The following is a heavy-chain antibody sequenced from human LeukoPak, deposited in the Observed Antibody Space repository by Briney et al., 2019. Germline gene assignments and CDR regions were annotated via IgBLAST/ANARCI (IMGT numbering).Heavy chain of an antibody. V-gene: IGHV3-23*01. CDR3: AKDSSGWYGPYYYGMDV. D-gene: IGHD6-19*01. CDR2: ISGSGGST. J-gene: IGHJ6*04. CDR1: GFTFSSYA. Sequence: GGSLRLSCSASGFTFSSYAMSWVRQAPGKGLEWVSAISGSGGSTYYADSVKGRFTISRDNSKNTLYLQMNSLRAVDTAVYYCAKDSSGWYGPYYYGMDVWGKGTTVTVSS.